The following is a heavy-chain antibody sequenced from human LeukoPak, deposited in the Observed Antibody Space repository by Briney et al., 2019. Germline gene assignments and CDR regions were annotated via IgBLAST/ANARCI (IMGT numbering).Heavy chain of an antibody. D-gene: IGHD3-10*01. J-gene: IGHJ6*03. CDR3: ARSVRGAMSGYYYYMDV. CDR1: GGSFSGYY. V-gene: IGHV4-34*01. Sequence: RXSETLXLTCAVYGGSFSGYYWSWIRQPPGKGLEWIGEINHSGSTNYNPSLKSRVTISVETSKNQFSLKLSSVTAADTAVYYCARSVRGAMSGYYYYMDVWGKGTTVTISS. CDR2: INHSGST.